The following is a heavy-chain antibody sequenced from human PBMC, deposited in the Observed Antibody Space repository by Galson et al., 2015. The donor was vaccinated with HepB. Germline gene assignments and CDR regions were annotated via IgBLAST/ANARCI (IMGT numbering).Heavy chain of an antibody. V-gene: IGHV4-59*01. D-gene: IGHD2-15*01. CDR3: ARGWGWLPES. Sequence: ETLSLTCSVSGGSLSDSYWKWIRQPPGEGLEWIGHIHYSGSTNYNPSLKSRVLISIDTSKNQFSLRLSSVTAADSAVYYCARGWGWLPESWGQGTLVTVSS. CDR2: IHYSGST. J-gene: IGHJ5*02. CDR1: GGSLSDSY.